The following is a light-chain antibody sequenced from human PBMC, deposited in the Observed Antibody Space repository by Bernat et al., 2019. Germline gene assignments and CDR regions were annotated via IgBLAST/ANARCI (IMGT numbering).Light chain of an antibody. CDR3: GTWDSSLSAWV. J-gene: IGLJ3*02. CDR1: NSNIGNNY. CDR2: DNN. Sequence: QSVLTQPPSVSAAPGQKVTISCSGRNSNIGNNYVSWYQQLPETAPKLLIYDNNERPSGIPDRFSGSKSGTSATLGITGLQTGDEADYYCGTWDSSLSAWVFGGGTKLTVL. V-gene: IGLV1-51*01.